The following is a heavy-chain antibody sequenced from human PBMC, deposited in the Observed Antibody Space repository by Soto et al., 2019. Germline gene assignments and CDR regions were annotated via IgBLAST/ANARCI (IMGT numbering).Heavy chain of an antibody. Sequence: SVKVSCKASGGTFSSYAISWVRQAPGQGLEWMGGIIPIFATANYAQKFQGRVTISADESTSTAYMELSSLRAEDTAVYYCASPVECSTTSCIRWGQGTLVTVSS. CDR2: IIPIFATA. J-gene: IGHJ4*02. V-gene: IGHV1-69*13. CDR3: ASPVECSTTSCIR. CDR1: GGTFSSYA. D-gene: IGHD6-6*01.